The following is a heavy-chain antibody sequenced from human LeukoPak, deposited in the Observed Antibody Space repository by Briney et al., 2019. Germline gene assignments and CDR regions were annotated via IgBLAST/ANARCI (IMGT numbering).Heavy chain of an antibody. V-gene: IGHV3-30*04. CDR2: ISYDGNFR. Sequence: PGGSLRLSCAASGFIFSTFAMHWVRQAPGKGLEWVALISYDGNFRNNAESVKGRFTISRDNSKNTVHLQMNSLGAEDTAVYYCARPAPPGGIVYGFHIWGQGTMVTVCS. CDR1: GFIFSTFA. D-gene: IGHD3-16*02. J-gene: IGHJ3*02. CDR3: ARPAPPGGIVYGFHI.